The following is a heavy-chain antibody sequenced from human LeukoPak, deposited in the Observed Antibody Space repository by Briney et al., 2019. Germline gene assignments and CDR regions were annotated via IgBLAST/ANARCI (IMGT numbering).Heavy chain of an antibody. D-gene: IGHD5-24*01. V-gene: IGHV1-2*06. CDR1: GYTFTGYY. Sequence: ASVKVSYKASGYTFTGYYMHWVRQAPGQGLEWMGRINPNSGGTNYAQKFQGRVTMTRDTSISTAYMELSRLRSDDTAVYYCARGAMATTYYYYYMDVWGKGTTVTVSS. J-gene: IGHJ6*03. CDR2: INPNSGGT. CDR3: ARGAMATTYYYYYMDV.